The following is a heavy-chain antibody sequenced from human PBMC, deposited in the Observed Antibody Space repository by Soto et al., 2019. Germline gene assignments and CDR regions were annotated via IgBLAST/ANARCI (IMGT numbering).Heavy chain of an antibody. CDR3: ARARPYYDSSGYYDS. Sequence: SQSLSLTCAISVDSVSINSAASNWSRQSPSRGLEWLGRTYYRSKWFNDYAVSVKSRITINPDTSKNQFSLQTSSVTPEDTAVYYCARARPYYDSSGYYDSWGQGILVTVSS. CDR1: VDSVSINSAA. V-gene: IGHV6-1*01. J-gene: IGHJ4*02. D-gene: IGHD3-22*01. CDR2: TYYRSKWFN.